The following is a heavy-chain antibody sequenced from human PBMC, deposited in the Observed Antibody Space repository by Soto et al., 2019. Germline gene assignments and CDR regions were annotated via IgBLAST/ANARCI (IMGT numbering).Heavy chain of an antibody. CDR3: ASYPQRPTTATIFGRWWFDP. D-gene: IGHD3-3*01. CDR1: GGSISSSSYY. CDR2: IYYSGST. Sequence: PSETLSLTCTVSGGSISSSSYYWGWIRQPPGKGLEWIGSIYYSGSTYYNPSLKSRVTISVDTSKNQFSLKLSSVTAADTAVYYCASYPQRPTTATIFGRWWFDPWGQGTLVTVSS. J-gene: IGHJ5*02. V-gene: IGHV4-39*01.